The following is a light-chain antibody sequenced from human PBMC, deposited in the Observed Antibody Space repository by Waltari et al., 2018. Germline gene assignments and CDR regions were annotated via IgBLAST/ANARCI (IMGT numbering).Light chain of an antibody. Sequence: SYALTQPPSVSVSPGQTARLTCSGDALPKNYAYWYQQKSGQAPVLVIYEDSKRPSGIPERFSGSSSGTMATLTISGAQVEDEADYYCYSTDSSGNHVFGTGTKVTVL. V-gene: IGLV3-10*01. CDR3: YSTDSSGNHV. CDR2: EDS. CDR1: ALPKNY. J-gene: IGLJ1*01.